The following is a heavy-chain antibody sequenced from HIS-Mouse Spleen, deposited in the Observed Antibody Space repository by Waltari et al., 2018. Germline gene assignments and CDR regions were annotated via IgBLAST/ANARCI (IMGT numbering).Heavy chain of an antibody. CDR1: GGSFSGYY. Sequence: QVQLQQWGAGLLKPSETLSLTCAVYGGSFSGYYWRWIRLPPGKGLEWIGEINHSGSTNYNPSLKSRVTISVDTSKNQFSLKLSSVTAADTAVYYCAREVRGYSGYDYVDDAFDIWGQGTMVTVSS. J-gene: IGHJ3*02. D-gene: IGHD5-12*01. CDR3: AREVRGYSGYDYVDDAFDI. V-gene: IGHV4-34*01. CDR2: INHSGST.